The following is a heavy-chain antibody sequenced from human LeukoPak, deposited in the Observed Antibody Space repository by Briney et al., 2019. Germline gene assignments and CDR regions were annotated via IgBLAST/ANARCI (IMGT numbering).Heavy chain of an antibody. CDR2: VNPGDSDT. V-gene: IGHV5-51*01. J-gene: IGHJ4*02. CDR1: GYTFTTFW. CDR3: ARRQIRTHFDY. D-gene: IGHD1-1*01. Sequence: GEPLKISCQASGYTFTTFWIGWVRQMPGKVLEWIGIVNPGDSDTRYSPSFQGQVTLSVDKSINTAYLQWSSLKASDTALYYCARRQIRTHFDYWAQGTLVTVSS.